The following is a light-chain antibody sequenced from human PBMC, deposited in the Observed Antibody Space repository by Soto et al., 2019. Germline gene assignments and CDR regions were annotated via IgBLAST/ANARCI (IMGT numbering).Light chain of an antibody. CDR3: QQYNNWRPGT. Sequence: EIVMTQSTATLSGSPGERAPLSCMASQSVSSNLAWDQQKPGQAPRLLIYGASTRATGIPARFSGSGSGTEFKLTISSLQSEDFAFYYCQQYNNWRPGTYRQATKVEIK. CDR1: QSVSSN. V-gene: IGKV3-15*01. CDR2: GAS. J-gene: IGKJ1*01.